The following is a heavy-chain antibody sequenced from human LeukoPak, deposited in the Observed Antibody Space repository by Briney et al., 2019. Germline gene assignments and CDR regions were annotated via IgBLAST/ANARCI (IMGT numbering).Heavy chain of an antibody. CDR1: GFTFNSYW. CDR2: IKQDGSEK. D-gene: IGHD6-19*01. V-gene: IGHV3-7*01. CDR3: ARDAPGIAVAGTDY. J-gene: IGHJ4*02. Sequence: GGSLRLSCAASGFTFNSYWMSWVRQAPGKGLEWVANIKQDGSEKYYVVSVKGRFTISRDNAKNSLYLQMNSLRAEDTAVYYCARDAPGIAVAGTDYWGQGTLVTVSS.